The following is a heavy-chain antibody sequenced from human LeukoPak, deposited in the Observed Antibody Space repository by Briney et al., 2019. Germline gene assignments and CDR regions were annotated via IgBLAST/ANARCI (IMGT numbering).Heavy chain of an antibody. CDR3: ARRVYGDYGNWFDP. D-gene: IGHD4-17*01. CDR2: IYYSGST. Sequence: SETLSLTCTVSGGSINNYYWSWIRQPPGKGLEWIGNIYYSGSTNYNPSLKSRVTISVDTSKNQFSLKLSSVTAADTAVYYCARRVYGDYGNWFDPWGQGTLVTVSS. V-gene: IGHV4-59*08. CDR1: GGSINNYY. J-gene: IGHJ5*02.